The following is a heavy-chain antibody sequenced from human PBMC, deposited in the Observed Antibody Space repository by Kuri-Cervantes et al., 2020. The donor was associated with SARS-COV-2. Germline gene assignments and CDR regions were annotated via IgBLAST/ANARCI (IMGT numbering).Heavy chain of an antibody. CDR3: AREGRDYQPTPEYDFDY. CDR1: GYTLTELS. V-gene: IGHV1-24*01. Sequence: ASVKVSCKVSGYTLTELSMHWVRQAPGKGLEWMGGFDPEDGETIYAQKFQGRVTMTEDTSTDTAYMELSSLRSEDTAVYYCAREGRDYQPTPEYDFDYWGQGTLVTVSS. D-gene: IGHD4/OR15-4a*01. J-gene: IGHJ4*02. CDR2: FDPEDGET.